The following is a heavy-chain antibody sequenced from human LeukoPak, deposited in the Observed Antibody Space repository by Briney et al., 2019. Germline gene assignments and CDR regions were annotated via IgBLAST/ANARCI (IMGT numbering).Heavy chain of an antibody. Sequence: PGGSLRLSCTGSGFTFGDYAMNWVRQAPGKGLEWVGFIRRKNYGWTTEYAASVKGRFTISRDDSKSIAYLQMNSLKTEDTAVYYCTRVIAATKDYWGQGTLVTVSS. V-gene: IGHV3-49*04. J-gene: IGHJ4*02. CDR2: IRRKNYGWTT. CDR3: TRVIAATKDY. CDR1: GFTFGDYA. D-gene: IGHD5-12*01.